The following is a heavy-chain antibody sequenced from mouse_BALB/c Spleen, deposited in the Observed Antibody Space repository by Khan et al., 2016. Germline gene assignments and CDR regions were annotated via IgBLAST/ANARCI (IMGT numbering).Heavy chain of an antibody. J-gene: IGHJ3*01. D-gene: IGHD2-12*01. V-gene: IGHV2-6-7*01. Sequence: QVQLKESGPGLVAPSQSLSITCTVSGFSLTGYGVNWVRQPPGKGLEWLGKLWADGRTDYNSALKSRVSISKDNSKSQVVLKMNSLQTDDTANYYGSRDYDGFAYWGQGTLVIVSA. CDR1: GFSLTGYG. CDR2: LWADGRT. CDR3: SRDYDGFAY.